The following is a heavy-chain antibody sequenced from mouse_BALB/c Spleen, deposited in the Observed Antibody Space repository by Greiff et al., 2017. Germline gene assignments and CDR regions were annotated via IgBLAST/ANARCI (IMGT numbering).Heavy chain of an antibody. J-gene: IGHJ3*01. CDR2: IWTGGGT. CDR1: GFSLTSYD. Sequence: VMLVESGPGLVAPSQSLSITCTVSGFSLTSYDISWIRQPPGKGLEWLGVIWTGGGTNYNSAFMSRLSISKDNSKSQVFLKMNSLQTDDTAIYYCVRSYYYGSRAWFAYWGQGTLVTVSA. CDR3: VRSYYYGSRAWFAY. V-gene: IGHV2-9-2*01. D-gene: IGHD1-1*01.